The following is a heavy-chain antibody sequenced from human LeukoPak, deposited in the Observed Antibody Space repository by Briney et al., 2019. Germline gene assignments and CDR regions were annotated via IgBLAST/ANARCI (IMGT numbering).Heavy chain of an antibody. CDR1: GFTFSSYG. Sequence: GGSLRLSCAASGFTFSSYGMHWVRQAPGKRLEWVAVIWYDGSNKYYADSVKGRFTISRDNSKNTLYLQMNSLRAEDTAVYYCARDRTMVRGVIIPKYNWFDPWAQGTLVTVSS. D-gene: IGHD3-10*01. V-gene: IGHV3-33*01. J-gene: IGHJ5*02. CDR3: ARDRTMVRGVIIPKYNWFDP. CDR2: IWYDGSNK.